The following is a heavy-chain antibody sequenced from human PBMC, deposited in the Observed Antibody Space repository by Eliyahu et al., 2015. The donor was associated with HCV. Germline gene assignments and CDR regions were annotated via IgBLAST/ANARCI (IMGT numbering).Heavy chain of an antibody. CDR3: ARGTIFAVDPFYFYGMDV. CDR2: INHSGST. CDR1: GGSFSGYY. V-gene: IGHV4-34*01. D-gene: IGHD3-3*01. J-gene: IGHJ6*02. Sequence: QVQLQQWGAGLLKPSETLSLTCAVYGGSFSGYYWSWIRQPPGKGLEWIGEINHSGSTNYNPSLKSRVTISADTSKSQFSLKLRSVTAADTAEYYCARGTIFAVDPFYFYGMDVWGQGTTVTVSS.